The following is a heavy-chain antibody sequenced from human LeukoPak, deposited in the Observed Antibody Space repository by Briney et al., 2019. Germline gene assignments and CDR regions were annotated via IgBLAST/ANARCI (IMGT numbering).Heavy chain of an antibody. D-gene: IGHD6-13*01. CDR1: GGSFSGYY. V-gene: IGHV4-34*01. CDR3: ARDGGYSSSWSSLFFDY. Sequence: PSETLSLTCAVYGGSFSGYYRSWIRQPPGKGLEWIGEINHSGSTNYNPSLKSRVTISVDTSKNQFSLKLSSVTTADTAVYYCARDGGYSSSWSSLFFDYWGQGTLVTVSS. J-gene: IGHJ4*02. CDR2: INHSGST.